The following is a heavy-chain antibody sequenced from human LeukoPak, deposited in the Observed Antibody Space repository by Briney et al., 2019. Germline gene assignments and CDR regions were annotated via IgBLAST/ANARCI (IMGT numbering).Heavy chain of an antibody. J-gene: IGHJ4*02. CDR2: INPNSGGT. V-gene: IGHV1-2*02. Sequence: ASVKVSCKASGYTFTGYYMRWVRQAPGQGLEWMGWINPNSGGTNYAQKFQGRVTMTRDTSISTAYMELSRLRSDDTAVYYCASGRGYCNGGSCYSPFDYWGQGTLVTVSS. D-gene: IGHD2-15*01. CDR3: ASGRGYCNGGSCYSPFDY. CDR1: GYTFTGYY.